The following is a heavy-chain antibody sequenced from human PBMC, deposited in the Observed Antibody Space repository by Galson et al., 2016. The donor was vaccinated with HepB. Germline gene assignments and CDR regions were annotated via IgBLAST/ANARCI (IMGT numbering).Heavy chain of an antibody. CDR2: ISYDGNNE. V-gene: IGHV3-30-3*01. CDR3: AREAWVAGFYFDY. D-gene: IGHD2-15*01. J-gene: IGHJ4*02. Sequence: SLRLSCAASKFTFSSYSMHWVRQAPGKGLEWVALISYDGNNEDYADSVKGRFTISRDNSKNTLNLQMNRLRPEDTAVYYCAREAWVAGFYFDYWGQGTLVTVSS. CDR1: KFTFSSYS.